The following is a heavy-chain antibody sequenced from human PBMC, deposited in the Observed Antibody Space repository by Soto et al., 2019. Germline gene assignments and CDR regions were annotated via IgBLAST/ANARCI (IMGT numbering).Heavy chain of an antibody. D-gene: IGHD6-13*01. CDR2: MNPNSGNT. J-gene: IGHJ4*02. CDR3: AREVGSRIDY. Sequence: QVQLVQSGAEVKKPGASVKVSCKASGYTFTSYDINWVRQATGQGLEWMGWMNPNSGNTGYAQKFQGSVTMTRNTSISTAYMELSSMISEYTAMYYCAREVGSRIDYWGQGALVTVSS. V-gene: IGHV1-8*01. CDR1: GYTFTSYD.